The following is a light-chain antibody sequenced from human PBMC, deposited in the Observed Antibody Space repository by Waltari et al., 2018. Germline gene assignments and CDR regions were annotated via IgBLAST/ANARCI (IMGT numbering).Light chain of an antibody. CDR2: TAS. CDR3: QQSYSSPWT. CDR1: QSITDY. J-gene: IGKJ1*01. Sequence: IQMTQSPPALSASVGARVAITGRASQSITDYLHCYQQKPGKAPRVLIYTASSLQRGVPTRFSGSGSGTEFTLTISTLQPEDAATYYCQQSYSSPWTFGQGTKVEIK. V-gene: IGKV1-39*01.